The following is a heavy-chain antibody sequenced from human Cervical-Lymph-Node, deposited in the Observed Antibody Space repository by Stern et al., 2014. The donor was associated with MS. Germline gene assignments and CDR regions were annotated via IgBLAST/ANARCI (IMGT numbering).Heavy chain of an antibody. Sequence: QVQLGQSGAEVKKPGSSVKVSCKASGDTLSRYAISWVRQAPGQGLQWMVGIIPISLKETYEQKFQGRVKLIADESTSTAYMELSSLRSEDAAVYYCASSYSGWDNPYHFYGMDVWGQGTTVTVSS. J-gene: IGHJ6*02. CDR2: IIPISLKE. CDR3: ASSYSGWDNPYHFYGMDV. V-gene: IGHV1-69*01. CDR1: GDTLSRYA. D-gene: IGHD6-19*01.